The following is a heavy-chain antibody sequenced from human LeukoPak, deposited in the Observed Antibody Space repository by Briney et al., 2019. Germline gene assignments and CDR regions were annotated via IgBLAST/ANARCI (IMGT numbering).Heavy chain of an antibody. J-gene: IGHJ4*02. CDR1: GFTFSSYA. CDR2: ISYDGSNK. CDR3: ARGAYYYDSSGSDY. D-gene: IGHD3-22*01. Sequence: GGSLRLSCAAAGFTFSSYAMHWVRQAPGKGLEWVAVISYDGSNKYYADSVKGRFTISRDNSKNTLYLQMNSLRAEDTAVYYCARGAYYYDSSGSDYWGQGTLVTVSS. V-gene: IGHV3-30-3*01.